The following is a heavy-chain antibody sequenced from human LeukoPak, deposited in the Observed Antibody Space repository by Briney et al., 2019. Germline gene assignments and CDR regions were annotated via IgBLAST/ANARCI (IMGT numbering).Heavy chain of an antibody. J-gene: IGHJ4*02. CDR3: AKEEYSSGWYSFDY. V-gene: IGHV3-43*01. Sequence: GGSLRLSCAASGFTFDDYTMHWVRHAPGKGLEWVSLISWDGGSTYYADSVKGRFTISRDNSKNSLYLQMNSLRTEDTALYYCAKEEYSSGWYSFDYWGQGTLVTVSS. CDR1: GFTFDDYT. D-gene: IGHD6-19*01. CDR2: ISWDGGST.